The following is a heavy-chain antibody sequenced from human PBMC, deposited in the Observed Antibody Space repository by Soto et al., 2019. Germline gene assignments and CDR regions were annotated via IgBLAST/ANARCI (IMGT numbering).Heavy chain of an antibody. V-gene: IGHV1-18*01. J-gene: IGHJ6*02. CDR1: GYTFSYDG. CDR3: ARGGPTSADYYYGMDV. CDR2: ISAYNGNI. Sequence: QVQLVQSGAEVRKPGASVNVSCKASGYTFSYDGINWVRQAPGQGLEWMGWISAYNGNIEYAQKFQGRVTMTTDTSTNTAYMELRSLRSDDTAVYSCARGGPTSADYYYGMDVWGLGTTVTVSS. D-gene: IGHD3-10*01.